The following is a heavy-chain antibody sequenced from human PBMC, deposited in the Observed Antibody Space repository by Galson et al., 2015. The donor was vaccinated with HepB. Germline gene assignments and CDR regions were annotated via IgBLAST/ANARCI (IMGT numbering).Heavy chain of an antibody. CDR3: ARERRTTVTTSGGEKTRGAFDY. CDR2: ISYDGSNK. D-gene: IGHD4-17*01. CDR1: GFTFSSYA. V-gene: IGHV3-30-3*01. Sequence: SLRLSCAASGFTFSSYAMHWVRQAPGKGLEWVAVISYDGSNKYYADSVKGRFTISRDNSKNTLYLQMNSLRAEDTAVYYCARERRTTVTTSGGEKTRGAFDYWGQGTLVTVSS. J-gene: IGHJ4*02.